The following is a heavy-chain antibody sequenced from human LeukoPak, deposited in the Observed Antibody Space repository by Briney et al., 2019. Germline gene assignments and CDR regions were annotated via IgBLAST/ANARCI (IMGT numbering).Heavy chain of an antibody. Sequence: GGSLRLSCTASGFTFGDYAMSWVRQAPGKGLEWVGFIRSKAYGGTTEYVASVKGRFTISRDDSKSIAYLQMNSLKTEDTAVYYCTRAAVSYYDSSGHGDAFDIWGQGTMVTVSS. D-gene: IGHD3-22*01. CDR2: IRSKAYGGTT. CDR1: GFTFGDYA. V-gene: IGHV3-49*04. J-gene: IGHJ3*02. CDR3: TRAAVSYYDSSGHGDAFDI.